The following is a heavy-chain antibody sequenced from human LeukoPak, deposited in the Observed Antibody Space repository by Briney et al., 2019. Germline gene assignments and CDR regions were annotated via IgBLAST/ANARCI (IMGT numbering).Heavy chain of an antibody. CDR2: IYHSGST. Sequence: SETLSLTCTVSGYSISSGYYWGWIRQPPGKGLEWIGSIYHSGSTYYNASLKSQVSISIDTSKNQFSLKLTSVTAADTAVYCCARQTGSGLFILPGGQGTLVTVSS. J-gene: IGHJ4*02. CDR1: GYSISSGYY. V-gene: IGHV4-38-2*02. CDR3: ARQTGSGLFILP. D-gene: IGHD3/OR15-3a*01.